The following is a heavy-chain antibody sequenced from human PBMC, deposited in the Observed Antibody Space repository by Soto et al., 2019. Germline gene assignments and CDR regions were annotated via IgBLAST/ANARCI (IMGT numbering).Heavy chain of an antibody. CDR1: GFTFSTYG. CDR2: ISSNGGST. J-gene: IGHJ3*02. Sequence: EVQLVESGGGLVQPGGSLRLSCAASGFTFSTYGMHWVRQAPGKGLEYVSVISSNGGSTYYANSVKGRFTISRDNSKNTLYLQMGSLRAEDMAVYYCARYGDGSGYRSYGFDIWGQGTMVTVSS. D-gene: IGHD5-12*01. V-gene: IGHV3-64*01. CDR3: ARYGDGSGYRSYGFDI.